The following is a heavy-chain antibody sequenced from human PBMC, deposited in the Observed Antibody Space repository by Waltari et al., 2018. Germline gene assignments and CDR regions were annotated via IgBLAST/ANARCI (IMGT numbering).Heavy chain of an antibody. D-gene: IGHD3-10*01. V-gene: IGHV4-39*01. Sequence: QVQLQESGPGMLRPSETLSLTCTVSGSSLQTDTYYWGWIRQSPGKGLECLGTIHSSGTTYVPASLEPRVTISVDTFNNRFSLNLRSATAADTAVYFCARLVWFGAWIDNWGQGSVVTVSS. CDR1: GSSLQTDTYY. CDR2: IHSSGTT. J-gene: IGHJ4*02. CDR3: ARLVWFGAWIDN.